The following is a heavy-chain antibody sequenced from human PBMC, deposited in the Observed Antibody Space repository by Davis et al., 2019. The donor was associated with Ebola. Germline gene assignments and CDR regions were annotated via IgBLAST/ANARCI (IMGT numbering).Heavy chain of an antibody. CDR1: CYTFTSYG. CDR2: ISTYHGNT. V-gene: IGHV1-18*01. Sequence: SVQVSCKASCYTFTSYGISWVRHPPGQGLEWMGWISTYHGNTQYAQKLQGRVTTDTSTSTDYMELRSLRSDDTAVYYCASGSHAVYYYYNMDVWGQGTTVTVSS. CDR3: ASGSHAVYYYYNMDV. J-gene: IGHJ6*02.